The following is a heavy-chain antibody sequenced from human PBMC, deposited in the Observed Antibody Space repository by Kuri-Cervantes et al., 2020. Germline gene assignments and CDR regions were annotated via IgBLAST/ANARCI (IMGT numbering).Heavy chain of an antibody. Sequence: ASVKVSCKASGYTFTSYYMHWVRQAPGQGLEWMGIINPSGGSTIYAQKFQGRVTMTEDTSTDTAYMELSSLRSEDTAVYYCATGLGYYDFWSGSTPLDDYWGQGTLVTVSS. J-gene: IGHJ4*02. D-gene: IGHD3-3*01. CDR1: GYTFTSYY. CDR2: INPSGGST. CDR3: ATGLGYYDFWSGSTPLDDY. V-gene: IGHV1-46*01.